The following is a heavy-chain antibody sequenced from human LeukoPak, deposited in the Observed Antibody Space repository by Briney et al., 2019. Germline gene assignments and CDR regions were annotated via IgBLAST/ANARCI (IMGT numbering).Heavy chain of an antibody. V-gene: IGHV4-34*01. J-gene: IGHJ4*02. CDR1: GGSFSGYY. CDR3: ARVHYYVWGSYRTTIYFDY. Sequence: SETLSLTCAVYGGSFSGYYWSWIRQPPGKGLEWIGEINHSGSTNYNPSLKSRVTISVDTSKNQFSLKLSSVTPADTAVYYCARVHYYVWGSYRTTIYFDYWGQGTLVTVSS. CDR2: INHSGST. D-gene: IGHD3-16*02.